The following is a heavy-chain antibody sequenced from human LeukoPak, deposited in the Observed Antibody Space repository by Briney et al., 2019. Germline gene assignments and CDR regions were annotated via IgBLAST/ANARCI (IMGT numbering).Heavy chain of an antibody. CDR1: GGSISSSSYY. CDR2: IFYTGST. J-gene: IGHJ4*02. CDR3: AESADYYGSSGYFTHFSG. Sequence: SETLSLTWTVSGGSISSSSYYWGWIRQSPGKGLEWIGSIFYTGSTYYTPSLESRLTISVDTSKNQFSLKLSSVTAADTAVYFCAESADYYGSSGYFTHFSGWGQGTLVTVSS. D-gene: IGHD3-22*01. V-gene: IGHV4-39*07.